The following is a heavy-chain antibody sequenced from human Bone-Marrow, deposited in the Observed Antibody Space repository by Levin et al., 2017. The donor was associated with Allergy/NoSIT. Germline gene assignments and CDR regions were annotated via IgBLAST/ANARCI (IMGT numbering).Heavy chain of an antibody. Sequence: GGSLRLSCAASGFTFSSYAMSWVRQAPGKGLEWVSAISGSGGSTYYADSVKGRFTISRDNSKNTLYLQMNSLRAEDTAVYYCAKSGLSSSHESDYYGMDVWGQGTTVTVSS. CDR1: GFTFSSYA. CDR3: AKSGLSSSHESDYYGMDV. D-gene: IGHD6-6*01. CDR2: ISGSGGST. J-gene: IGHJ6*02. V-gene: IGHV3-23*01.